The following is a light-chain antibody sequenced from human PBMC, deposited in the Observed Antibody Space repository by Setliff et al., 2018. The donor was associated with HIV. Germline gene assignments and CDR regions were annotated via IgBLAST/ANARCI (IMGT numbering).Light chain of an antibody. CDR3: SSYTSSSSYV. CDR1: SSDVGGYNY. V-gene: IGLV2-14*01. Sequence: QSVLTQPASVSGSPGQSITISCTGTSSDVGGYNYVSRYQQHPGKAPKLMIYDVSNRPSGVSNRFSGSKSGNTASLTISGLQAEDEADYYCSSYTSSSSYVFGTGTKGTVL. CDR2: DVS. J-gene: IGLJ1*01.